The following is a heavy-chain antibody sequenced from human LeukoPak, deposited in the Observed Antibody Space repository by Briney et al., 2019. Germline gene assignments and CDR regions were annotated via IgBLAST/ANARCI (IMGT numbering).Heavy chain of an antibody. J-gene: IGHJ5*02. CDR2: INPNSGGT. CDR1: GYTFTGFH. D-gene: IGHD6-13*01. CDR3: AREDRAAAEGNWFDP. Sequence: ASVKVSCKASGYTFTGFHMHWVRQAPGQGLEWMGWINPNSGGTNYAQKFQGRVTMSRDTSISTAYMELSRLRSDDTAVYYCAREDRAAAEGNWFDPWGQGTLVTVSS. V-gene: IGHV1-2*02.